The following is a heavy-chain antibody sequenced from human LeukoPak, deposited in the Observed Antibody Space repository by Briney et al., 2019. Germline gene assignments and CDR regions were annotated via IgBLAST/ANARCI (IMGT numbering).Heavy chain of an antibody. V-gene: IGHV4-39*07. D-gene: IGHD2-15*01. Sequence: MASETLSLTCTVSGGSISSSSYYWGWIRQPPGKGLEWIGSIYYSGSTYYNPSLKSRVTISVDTSKNQFSLKLSSVTAADTAAYYCARIRDCSGGSCPPPHWGQGTLVTVSS. J-gene: IGHJ4*02. CDR2: IYYSGST. CDR3: ARIRDCSGGSCPPPH. CDR1: GGSISSSSYY.